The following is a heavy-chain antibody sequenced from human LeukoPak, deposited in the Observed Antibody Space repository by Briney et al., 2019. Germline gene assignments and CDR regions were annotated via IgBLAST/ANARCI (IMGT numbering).Heavy chain of an antibody. V-gene: IGHV4-61*02. D-gene: IGHD4-17*01. CDR1: GGSISSGSYY. CDR3: ARNRYGDYADY. J-gene: IGHJ4*02. Sequence: SQTLSLTCTVSGGSISSGSYYWSWIRRPAGKGLEWIGRIYTSRSTNYNPSLKSRVTISVDTSKNQFSLKLSSVTAADTAVYYCARNRYGDYADYWGQGTLVTVSS. CDR2: IYTSRST.